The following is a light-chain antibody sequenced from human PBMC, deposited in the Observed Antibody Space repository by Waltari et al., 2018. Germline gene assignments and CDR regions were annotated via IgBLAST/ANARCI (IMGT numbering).Light chain of an antibody. CDR2: EVT. J-gene: IGLJ2*01. CDR3: CSYAGSTTV. Sequence: QSAMSKPASVSGSPGQSITISCTGTTCHIGTSNLVSWSQQHPGKAPKLMVYEVTKRPSGVSNRFSCSKSGNTASLIISGLQAEDETDYYCCSYAGSTTVFGGGTKLTVL. CDR1: TCHIGTSNL. V-gene: IGLV2-23*02.